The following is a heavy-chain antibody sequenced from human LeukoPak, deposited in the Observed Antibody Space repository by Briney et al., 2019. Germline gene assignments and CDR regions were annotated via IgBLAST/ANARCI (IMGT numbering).Heavy chain of an antibody. CDR2: IWYDGSNK. CDR3: AKGPWHAFDI. CDR1: GFSFSTYG. J-gene: IGHJ3*02. V-gene: IGHV3-33*06. Sequence: TGGSLRLSCAASGFSFSTYGMHWVRQAPGKGLEWVAAIWYDGSNKYYADSVKGRFTISRDNSKNTLYLQMNSIRAEDTAVYYCAKGPWHAFDIWGQGTMVTVSS.